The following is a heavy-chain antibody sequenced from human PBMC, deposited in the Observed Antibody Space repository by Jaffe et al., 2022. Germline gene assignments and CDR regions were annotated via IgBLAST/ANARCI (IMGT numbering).Heavy chain of an antibody. Sequence: QVQLQESGPGLVKPSETLSLTCAVSGYSISSGYYWGWIRQPPGKGLEWIGSIYHSGSTYYNPSLKSRVTISVDTSKNQFSLKLSSVTAADTAVYYCARHRNVLLYPGYFDYWGQGTLVTVSS. CDR3: ARHRNVLLYPGYFDY. CDR1: GYSISSGYY. D-gene: IGHD3-10*01. V-gene: IGHV4-38-2*01. CDR2: IYHSGST. J-gene: IGHJ4*02.